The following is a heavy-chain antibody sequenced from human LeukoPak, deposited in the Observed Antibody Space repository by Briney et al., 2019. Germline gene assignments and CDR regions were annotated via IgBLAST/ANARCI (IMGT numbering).Heavy chain of an antibody. V-gene: IGHV4-39*01. J-gene: IGHJ3*02. CDR2: IYYSGST. D-gene: IGHD2-8*01. Sequence: ETLSLTCTVSGGSISSSSYYWGWIRQPPGEGLEWIGSIYYSGSTYYNPSLKSRVTISVDTSKNQFSLKLSSVTAADTAVYYCASHLLMVYAMAQDAFDIWGQGTMVTVSS. CDR3: ASHLLMVYAMAQDAFDI. CDR1: GGSISSSSYY.